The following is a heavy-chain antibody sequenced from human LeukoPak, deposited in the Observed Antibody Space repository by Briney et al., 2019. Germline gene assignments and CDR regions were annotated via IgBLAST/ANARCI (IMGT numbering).Heavy chain of an antibody. CDR3: ATDSQRDDYVWGSYRFDAFDI. D-gene: IGHD3-16*02. V-gene: IGHV1-24*01. J-gene: IGHJ3*02. Sequence: GASVKVSCKVSGYTLTELSMHWVRQAPGKGLEWMGGFDPEDGETIYAQKFQGRVTMTEDTSTDTAYMELSSLRSEDTAVYYCATDSQRDDYVWGSYRFDAFDIWGQGTMVTVSS. CDR1: GYTLTELS. CDR2: FDPEDGET.